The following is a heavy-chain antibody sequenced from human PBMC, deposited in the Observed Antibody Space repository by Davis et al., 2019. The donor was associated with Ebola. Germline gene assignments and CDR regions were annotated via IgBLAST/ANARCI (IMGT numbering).Heavy chain of an antibody. V-gene: IGHV3-74*01. Sequence: HTGGSLRLSCAASGFTFSSYWMHWVRHAPGKGLVWVSRINSDGSSTSYADSVKGRFTISRDNAKNTLYLQMNSLRAEDTAVYYCAGSPTTVTMAYYYYGMDVWGQGTTVTVSS. CDR3: AGSPTTVTMAYYYYGMDV. CDR2: INSDGSST. J-gene: IGHJ6*02. D-gene: IGHD4-17*01. CDR1: GFTFSSYW.